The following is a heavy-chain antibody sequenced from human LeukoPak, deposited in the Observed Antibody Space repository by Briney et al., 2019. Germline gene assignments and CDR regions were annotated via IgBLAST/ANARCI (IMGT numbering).Heavy chain of an antibody. CDR2: SSAYNGNT. CDR3: ARVREECGGDCYWDDAFDI. V-gene: IGHV1-18*01. CDR1: GYTFTSYG. D-gene: IGHD2-21*01. Sequence: GASVKVSCKASGYTFTSYGISWVRQAPGQGLEWMGWSSAYNGNTNYAQKLQGRVTMTTDTSTSTAYMELRSLRSDDTAVYYCARVREECGGDCYWDDAFDIWGQGTMVTVSS. J-gene: IGHJ3*02.